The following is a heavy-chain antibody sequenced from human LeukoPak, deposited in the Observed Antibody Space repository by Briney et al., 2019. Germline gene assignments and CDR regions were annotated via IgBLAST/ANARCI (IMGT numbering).Heavy chain of an antibody. CDR3: ARDPYYGDYVV. V-gene: IGHV3-48*03. Sequence: GGSLRLSCAASGFTFSSYEMNWVRQAPGKGLEWVTYISSSGSTIYYADSVKGRFTISRDNAKNSLYLQMNSLRAEDTAVYYCARDPYYGDYVVWGQGTLVTVSS. D-gene: IGHD4-17*01. J-gene: IGHJ4*02. CDR1: GFTFSSYE. CDR2: ISSSGSTI.